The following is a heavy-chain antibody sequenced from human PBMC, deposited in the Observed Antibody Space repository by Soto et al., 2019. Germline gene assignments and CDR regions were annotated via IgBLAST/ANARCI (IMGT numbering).Heavy chain of an antibody. Sequence: GGSLRLSCAASGFTFSTYAMNWVRQAPGKGLEWVSFISGSGGSTYYADSVKGRFTISRDNSKNTLFLQMKSLRAEDTALYYCTTGYNWNYVDYWGQGTLVTVSS. J-gene: IGHJ4*02. CDR2: ISGSGGST. CDR3: TTGYNWNYVDY. CDR1: GFTFSTYA. V-gene: IGHV3-23*01. D-gene: IGHD1-20*01.